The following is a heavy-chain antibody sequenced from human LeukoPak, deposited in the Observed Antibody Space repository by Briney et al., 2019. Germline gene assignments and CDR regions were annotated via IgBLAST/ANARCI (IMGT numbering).Heavy chain of an antibody. J-gene: IGHJ6*02. D-gene: IGHD2-2*02. CDR2: ISYDGSNK. CDR3: AKCMYTLPHYYYYYGMDV. V-gene: IGHV3-30*18. Sequence: GGSLRLSCAASGFTFSSYGMHWVRQAPGKGLEWVAVISYDGSNKYYADSVKGRFTISRDNSKNTLYLQMNSLRAEDTAVYYCAKCMYTLPHYYYYYGMDVWGQGTTVTVSS. CDR1: GFTFSSYG.